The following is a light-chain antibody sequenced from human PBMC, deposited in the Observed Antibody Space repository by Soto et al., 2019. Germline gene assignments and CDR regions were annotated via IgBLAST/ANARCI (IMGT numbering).Light chain of an antibody. V-gene: IGKV3-20*01. CDR2: GAS. J-gene: IGKJ1*01. CDR3: QQYGSPSWT. CDR1: QSVSSSS. Sequence: DIVLTQSPGTLSLSPGERATLSCXASQSVSSSSLAWYQQKPGQAPRLLIFGASSRATGIPDRFSGSGSGTDFTLTISRLEPEDFAVYYCQQYGSPSWTFGQGTKVDIK.